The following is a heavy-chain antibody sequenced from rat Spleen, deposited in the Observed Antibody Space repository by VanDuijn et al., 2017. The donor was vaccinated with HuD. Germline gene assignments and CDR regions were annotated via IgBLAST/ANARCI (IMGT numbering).Heavy chain of an antibody. Sequence: EVQLVESGGGLVQPGRSLKLSCVASGFTFNNYWMTWIRQAPGKGLEWVASISTGRCNTYYRDSMKGRFTISSDNAKSTLYLQMDSLRSEDTATYYCARHGGASTGWYFDFWGPGTMVTVSS. CDR2: ISTGRCNT. V-gene: IGHV5-31*01. J-gene: IGHJ1*01. CDR3: ARHGGASTGWYFDF. D-gene: IGHD5-1*01. CDR1: GFTFNNYW.